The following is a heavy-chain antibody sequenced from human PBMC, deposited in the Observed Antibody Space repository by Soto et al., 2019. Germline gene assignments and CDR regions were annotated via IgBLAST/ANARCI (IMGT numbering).Heavy chain of an antibody. CDR1: GYTFTGNY. CDR3: ARDPRPPSGWLGFWEYGMDV. V-gene: IGHV1-2*02. J-gene: IGHJ6*02. D-gene: IGHD3-3*01. Sequence: QVHLVQSGAEVKKPGASVKVSCKASGYTFTGNYIHWVRQAPGQGLEWMGWVNPDNGGTTSAQKFQGRVTMTRDTSVTTAYMVLTRLTSDDTAVYYCARDPRPPSGWLGFWEYGMDVWGQGTTVTVSS. CDR2: VNPDNGGT.